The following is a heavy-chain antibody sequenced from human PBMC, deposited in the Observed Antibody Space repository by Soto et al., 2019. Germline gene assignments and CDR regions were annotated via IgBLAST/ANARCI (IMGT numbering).Heavy chain of an antibody. CDR1: GFIFNTYS. CDR3: ARTLSWRRGPFDS. D-gene: IGHD2-15*01. V-gene: IGHV3-48*02. J-gene: IGHJ4*02. Sequence: EVQLVESGGGLIQPGGSLRLSCAASGFIFNTYSMNWVRQAPGKGLEWVSYISGSSQTIFYADSVRGRFTISRDNANNLTYLQMVSLRDEDTAVYYCARTLSWRRGPFDSWGQGTLVTVSS. CDR2: ISGSSQTI.